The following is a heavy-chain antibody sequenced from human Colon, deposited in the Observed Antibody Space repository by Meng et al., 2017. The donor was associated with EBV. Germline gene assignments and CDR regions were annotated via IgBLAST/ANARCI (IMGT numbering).Heavy chain of an antibody. CDR1: GCSINSGDYY. CDR3: ARNYYFDY. V-gene: IGHV4-30-4*01. Sequence: QVGLHASAPGLVKPSQTLSLTCTVSGCSINSGDYYWSWIRQPPGEGLEWIGYIYYTGSTYYNPSLKSRVTISMDTSKNQFSLRLSSVTAADTAVYYCARNYYFDYWGQGTLVTVSS. CDR2: IYYTGST. J-gene: IGHJ4*02.